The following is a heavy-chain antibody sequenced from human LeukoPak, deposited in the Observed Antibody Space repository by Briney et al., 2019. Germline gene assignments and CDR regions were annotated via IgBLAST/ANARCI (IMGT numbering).Heavy chain of an antibody. CDR2: ISGSGGST. CDR1: GFTFSSYA. D-gene: IGHD6-19*01. Sequence: GGSLRLSCAASGFTFSSYAMSWVRQAPGKGLEWVSAISGSGGSTYYADSVKGRFTISRDNSKNTLYLRMNSLRAEDTAVYYCAKVFGYSSGYNYWGQGTLVTVSS. J-gene: IGHJ4*02. CDR3: AKVFGYSSGYNY. V-gene: IGHV3-23*01.